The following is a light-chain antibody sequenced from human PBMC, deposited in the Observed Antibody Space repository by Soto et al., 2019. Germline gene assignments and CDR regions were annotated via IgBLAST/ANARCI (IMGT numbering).Light chain of an antibody. CDR2: SAS. CDR1: QSISDT. CDR3: QQYNNWPWT. Sequence: EIVMTQSPATLSVSPGGRATLSCRASQSISDTLDWYQQKPGQAPRLLIYSASRRATGFPGRFSGSGSGTDFTLTISSLQSEDLAVYYCQQYNNWPWTFGQGTKVEIK. V-gene: IGKV3-15*01. J-gene: IGKJ1*01.